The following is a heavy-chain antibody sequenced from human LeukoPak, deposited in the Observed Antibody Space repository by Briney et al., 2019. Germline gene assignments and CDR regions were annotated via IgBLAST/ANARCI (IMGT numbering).Heavy chain of an antibody. CDR2: INAGNGNT. D-gene: IGHD2-2*01. V-gene: IGHV1-3*01. CDR3: ARTDCSSTSCYHYNNWFDP. J-gene: IGHJ5*02. CDR1: GYTFTSYA. Sequence: ASMKVSCKASGYTFTSYAMHWVRQAPGQRLEWMGWINAGNGNTKYSQKFQGRVTITRDTSASTAYMELSSLRSEDTAVYYCARTDCSSTSCYHYNNWFDPWGQGTLVTVSS.